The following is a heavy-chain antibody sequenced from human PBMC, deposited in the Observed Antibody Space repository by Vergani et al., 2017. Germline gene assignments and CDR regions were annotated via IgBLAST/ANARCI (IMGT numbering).Heavy chain of an antibody. CDR1: GFTFQAFA. J-gene: IGHJ2*01. CDR2: IDRNYGVK. D-gene: IGHD3-16*01. V-gene: IGHV3-9*01. CDR3: VKDNDYDDDGHFDL. Sequence: VEAGGGLVQPGGSLRLSCTASGFTFQAFAFHWVRHVSGRGLEWVSGIDRNYGVKNGNSFEGRFSISRDNAKKAVFLQMNNLRHEDTALYFCVKDNDYDDDGHFDLWGRGTLVTVSS.